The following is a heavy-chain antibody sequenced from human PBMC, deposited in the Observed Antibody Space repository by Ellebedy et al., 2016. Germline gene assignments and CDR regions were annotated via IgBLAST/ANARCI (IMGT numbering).Heavy chain of an antibody. V-gene: IGHV1-18*01. CDR2: ISPYNDNT. D-gene: IGHD3-22*01. CDR3: ARGIGSGYPNYFDY. CDR1: GYTFTSYG. J-gene: IGHJ4*02. Sequence: ASVKVSCXASGYTFTSYGITWVRQAPGQGLEWMGWISPYNDNTKYVQNLQGRVTMTTDTSTSTAYMELRSLRSDDTAVYYCARGIGSGYPNYFDYWGQGTLVTVSS.